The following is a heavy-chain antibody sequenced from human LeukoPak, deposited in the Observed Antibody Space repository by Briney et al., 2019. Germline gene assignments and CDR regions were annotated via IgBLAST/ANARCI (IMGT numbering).Heavy chain of an antibody. D-gene: IGHD3-22*01. V-gene: IGHV3-20*01. J-gene: IGHJ3*02. CDR1: GFIFDDYG. CDR3: ARVHHYDRSGYYLAAFDI. CDR2: INWNGGST. Sequence: GGSLRLSCAASGFIFDDYGMSWVRQAPGKGLEWVSGINWNGGSTGHADSVKGRFTISRDNAKNSLYLQMNSLRAEDTALYHCARVHHYDRSGYYLAAFDIWGQGTMVTVSS.